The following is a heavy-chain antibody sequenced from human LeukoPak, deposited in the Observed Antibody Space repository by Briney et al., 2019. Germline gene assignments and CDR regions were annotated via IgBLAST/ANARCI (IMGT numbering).Heavy chain of an antibody. CDR2: INHSEST. CDR3: ARGRMLYTRERSFQH. J-gene: IGHJ1*01. V-gene: IGHV4-34*01. CDR1: GGSFSGYY. Sequence: PSETLSLTCAVYGGSFSGYYWSWIRQPPGKGLEWIGEINHSESTNYNPSLKSRVTISVDTSKNQFSLKLSSVTAADTAVYYCARGRMLYTRERSFQHWGQGTLVTVSS. D-gene: IGHD2-8*01.